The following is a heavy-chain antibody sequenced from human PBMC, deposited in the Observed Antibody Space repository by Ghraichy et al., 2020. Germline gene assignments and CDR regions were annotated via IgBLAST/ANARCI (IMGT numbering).Heavy chain of an antibody. J-gene: IGHJ6*03. Sequence: SETLSLTCTVSGGSISSYYWSWIRQPPGKGLEWIGYIYYSGSTNYNPSLKSRVTISVDTSKNQFSLKLSSVTAADTAVYYCASIAAAGNIDYYYYYYMDVWGKGTTVTVSS. D-gene: IGHD6-13*01. CDR1: GGSISSYY. CDR3: ASIAAAGNIDYYYYYYMDV. V-gene: IGHV4-59*01. CDR2: IYYSGST.